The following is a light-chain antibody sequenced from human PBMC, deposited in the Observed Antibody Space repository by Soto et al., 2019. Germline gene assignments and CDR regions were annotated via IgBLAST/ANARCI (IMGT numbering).Light chain of an antibody. CDR3: QKYNSAHSYS. V-gene: IGKV1-27*01. CDR1: QGITNY. J-gene: IGKJ1*01. CDR2: GAS. Sequence: DVQMTQSPSSLSASVGDRVTLTCRASQGITNYLAWYQQKPGTVPKLLIYGASTLQSGVPSRFSGSGSGTDFTLTIDSLQPEDVATYYCQKYNSAHSYSFGQGTKVEIK.